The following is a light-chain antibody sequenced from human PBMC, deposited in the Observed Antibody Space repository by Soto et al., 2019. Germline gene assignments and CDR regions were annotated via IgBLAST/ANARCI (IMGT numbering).Light chain of an antibody. CDR3: CSYAGSNTLV. Sequence: QSALTQPASVSGSPGQSITISCTGTSSDVGSYDLVSCYQHHPDKAPLLIISEVTKRPSGVSNRFSGSRSGNTASLTISGLQAEDEADYYCCSYAGSNTLVFGGGTKLTVL. CDR1: SSDVGSYDL. CDR2: EVT. V-gene: IGLV2-23*02. J-gene: IGLJ3*02.